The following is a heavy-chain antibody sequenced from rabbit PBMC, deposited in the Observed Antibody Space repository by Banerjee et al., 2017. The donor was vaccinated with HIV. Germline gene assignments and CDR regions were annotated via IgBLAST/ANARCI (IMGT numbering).Heavy chain of an antibody. D-gene: IGHD7-1*01. CDR1: GFTLSSYW. CDR3: ARDLTGVTGWNFNL. CDR2: IGAGSSGDT. V-gene: IGHV1S45*01. J-gene: IGHJ4*01. Sequence: QEQLVESGGGLVQPEGSLTLTCKASGFTLSSYWMWWVRQAPGKGLEWIACIGAGSSGDTVYATWAKGRFTISKASWTTVTLQMTSLTAADTASYFCARDLTGVTGWNFNLWGQGTLVTVS.